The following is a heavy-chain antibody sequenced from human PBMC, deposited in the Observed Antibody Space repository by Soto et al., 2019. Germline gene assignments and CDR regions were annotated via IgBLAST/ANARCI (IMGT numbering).Heavy chain of an antibody. J-gene: IGHJ4*02. V-gene: IGHV1-2*02. CDR2: INPNSGGT. CDR1: GYPFTGNY. D-gene: IGHD6-19*01. Sequence: ASVQVSCKASGYPFTGNYMHWVRQAPGQGLAWMGWINPNSGGTNYAQKFQGRVTMTRDTSISTAYMELSRLRSDDTAVYYCSSGRFSGWYSYFDGWGQGTLVTVAS. CDR3: SSGRFSGWYSYFDG.